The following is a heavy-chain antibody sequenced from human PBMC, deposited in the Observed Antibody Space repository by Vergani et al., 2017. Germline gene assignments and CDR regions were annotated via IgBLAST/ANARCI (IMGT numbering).Heavy chain of an antibody. Sequence: EVQLLESGGNLVQPGGSLRLSCAASGFTFTNFAMTWVRQAPGEGLEWVSGISGSGGFTYYADSVKGRFTISRDNSKNTMFLQMNNLRAEDTAVYYCAKDNVPGYYDSSCYCDYWGQGTLVTVSS. J-gene: IGHJ4*02. CDR2: ISGSGGFT. V-gene: IGHV3-23*01. CDR3: AKDNVPGYYDSSCYCDY. D-gene: IGHD3-22*01. CDR1: GFTFTNFA.